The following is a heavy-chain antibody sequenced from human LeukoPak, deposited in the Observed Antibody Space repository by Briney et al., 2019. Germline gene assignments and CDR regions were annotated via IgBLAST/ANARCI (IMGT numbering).Heavy chain of an antibody. CDR3: AREEVELWSGFGY. Sequence: PGGSLKLSCAASGLTFTTYRMHWVRQAPGKGLEYVSGISSDGGSTYYANSVTGRFTISRDNSKNTLYLQMGSLRVEDMAVYSCAREEVELWSGFGYWRQGTLVTVSS. D-gene: IGHD5-18*01. CDR1: GLTFTTYR. CDR2: ISSDGGST. V-gene: IGHV3-64*01. J-gene: IGHJ4*02.